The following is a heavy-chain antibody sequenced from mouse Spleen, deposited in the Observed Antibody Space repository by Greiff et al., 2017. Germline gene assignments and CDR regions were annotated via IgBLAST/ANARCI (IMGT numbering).Heavy chain of an antibody. CDR2: IYPGSGNT. Sequence: QVQLQQSGAELVRPGTSVKISCKASGYAFTNYWLGWVKQRPGHGLEWIGDIYPGSGNTYYNEKFKGKATLTADKSSSTAYMQLSSLTSEDSAVYFCARSVLRYWYFDVWGAGTTVTVSS. CDR3: ARSVLRYWYFDV. V-gene: IGHV1-63*01. D-gene: IGHD1-2*01. J-gene: IGHJ1*01. CDR1: GYAFTNYW.